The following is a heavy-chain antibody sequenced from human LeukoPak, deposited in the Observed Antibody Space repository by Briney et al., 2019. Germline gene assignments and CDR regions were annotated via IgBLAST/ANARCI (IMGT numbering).Heavy chain of an antibody. CDR1: GFTFSSYS. CDR2: ISSSSSSI. V-gene: IGHV3-21*01. Sequence: GGSLRLSCAASGFTFSSYSMNWVRQAPGKGLEWVSSISSSSSSIYYADSVKGRFTISRDNAKKSLYLQMDSLRAEDTAVYYCARNQEIDYYDSSGFYWGVEYWGQGTLVTVSS. J-gene: IGHJ4*02. D-gene: IGHD3-22*01. CDR3: ARNQEIDYYDSSGFYWGVEY.